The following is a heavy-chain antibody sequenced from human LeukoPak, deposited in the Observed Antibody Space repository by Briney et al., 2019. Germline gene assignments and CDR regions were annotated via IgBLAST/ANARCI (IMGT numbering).Heavy chain of an antibody. J-gene: IGHJ4*02. CDR1: GFTFSNYW. Sequence: PGGSLRLSCTASGFTFSNYWMTWVRQAPGQGLEWVANINQDGSKKYYVDSLKGRFTISRDNAMNSLFLQMNSLGVDDTAVYYCGMSTVMSAFDYWGQGTLVTVSS. CDR2: INQDGSKK. CDR3: GMSTVMSAFDY. D-gene: IGHD2-2*01. V-gene: IGHV3-7*02.